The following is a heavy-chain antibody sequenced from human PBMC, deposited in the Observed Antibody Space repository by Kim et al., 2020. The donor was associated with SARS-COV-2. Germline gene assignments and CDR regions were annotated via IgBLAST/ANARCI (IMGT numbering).Heavy chain of an antibody. D-gene: IGHD1-26*01. CDR3: ARDEGSYLNYYGMDV. CDR2: IYYSGST. Sequence: SETLSLTCTVSGGSISSSSYYWGWIRQPPGKGLEWIGSIYYSGSTYYNPSLKSRVTISVDTSKNQFSLKLSSVTAADTAVYYCARDEGSYLNYYGMDVWGQGTTVTVSS. J-gene: IGHJ6*02. V-gene: IGHV4-39*07. CDR1: GGSISSSSYY.